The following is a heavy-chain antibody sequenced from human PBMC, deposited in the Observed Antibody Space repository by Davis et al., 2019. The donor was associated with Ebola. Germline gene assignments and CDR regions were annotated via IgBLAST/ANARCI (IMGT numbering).Heavy chain of an antibody. CDR2: ISYDGSNK. CDR3: RAQLDY. Sequence: GGSLRLSCAASGFTFSSYWMHWVRQAPGKGLEWVAVISYDGSNKYYADSVKGRFTISRDNSENTLYLQMTSLRVEDTAVYYCRAQLDYWGQGTLVTVSS. CDR1: GFTFSSYW. V-gene: IGHV3-30-3*01. J-gene: IGHJ4*02.